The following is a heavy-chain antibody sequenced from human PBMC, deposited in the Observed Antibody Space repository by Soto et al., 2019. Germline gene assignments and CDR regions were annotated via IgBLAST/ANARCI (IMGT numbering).Heavy chain of an antibody. CDR2: ITYAGSNK. CDR3: ARSEQYQVFAFDI. CDR1: GFTFSGYG. Sequence: GGSLRLSCAASGFTFSGYGMHWVRQSPGKGLEWVALITYAGSNKNYADSVKGRFTISRDNSKNTLYLQMNSLRPEDTAVYYCARSEQYQVFAFDIWGQGTMVTVSS. V-gene: IGHV3-30*03. J-gene: IGHJ3*02. D-gene: IGHD6-19*01.